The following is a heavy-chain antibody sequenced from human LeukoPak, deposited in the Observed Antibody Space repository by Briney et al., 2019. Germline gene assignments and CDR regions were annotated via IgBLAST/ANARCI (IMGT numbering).Heavy chain of an antibody. CDR3: ARDSDYGDYYYGMDV. CDR2: IYSGGST. Sequence: GGSLRLSCAASGFTVSSNYMSWVRQAPGNGLEWVSVIYSGGSTYYADSVKGRFTISRDNSKNTLYLQMNSLRAEDTAVYYCARDSDYGDYYYGMDVWGQGTTVTVSS. D-gene: IGHD4-17*01. V-gene: IGHV3-66*01. CDR1: GFTVSSNY. J-gene: IGHJ6*02.